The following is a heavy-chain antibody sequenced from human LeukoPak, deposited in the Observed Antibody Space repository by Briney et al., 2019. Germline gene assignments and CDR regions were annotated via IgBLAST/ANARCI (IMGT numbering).Heavy chain of an antibody. D-gene: IGHD2-15*01. J-gene: IGHJ5*02. Sequence: GGSLRLSCAASGFTFRSYWMSWVRQAPGKGLEWVADMKLDGSEEYYVDSVKGRFTISSDNAKNSLYLQMNSLRVDDTAVYYCARWARYCSSGSCYSWFDPWGQGTLVTVSS. CDR3: ARWARYCSSGSCYSWFDP. CDR1: GFTFRSYW. V-gene: IGHV3-7*01. CDR2: MKLDGSEE.